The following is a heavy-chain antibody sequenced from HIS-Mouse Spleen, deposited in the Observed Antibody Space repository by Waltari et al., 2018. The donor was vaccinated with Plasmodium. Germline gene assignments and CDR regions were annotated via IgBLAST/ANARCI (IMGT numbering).Heavy chain of an antibody. J-gene: IGHJ2*01. V-gene: IGHV3-7*01. D-gene: IGHD5-12*01. CDR3: ARDRRGYWYFDL. Sequence: EVQLVGSGGGLVQPGGCLRLSCPASGFTFSSYWMSWVRQAPGKGLEWVANIKQDGSEKYYVDSVKGRFTISRDNAKNSLYLQMNSLRAEDTAVYYCARDRRGYWYFDLWGRGTLVTVSS. CDR2: IKQDGSEK. CDR1: GFTFSSYW.